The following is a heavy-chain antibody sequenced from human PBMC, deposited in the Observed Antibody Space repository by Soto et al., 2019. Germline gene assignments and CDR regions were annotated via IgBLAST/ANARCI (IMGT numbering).Heavy chain of an antibody. D-gene: IGHD4-17*01. CDR3: VSQGIDYLHGLVDV. Sequence: QVQLQQSGPRLVKPSETLSLTCTVSSGPDRSHNWGWIRQPPGRGLEWIGYVYYTGDTAYNPSIRRRVSISASPYTKDISLILNSATAADTAVYYCVSQGIDYLHGLVDVWGQGTTVSVSS. CDR1: SGPDRSHN. V-gene: IGHV4-59*08. J-gene: IGHJ6*02. CDR2: VYYTGDT.